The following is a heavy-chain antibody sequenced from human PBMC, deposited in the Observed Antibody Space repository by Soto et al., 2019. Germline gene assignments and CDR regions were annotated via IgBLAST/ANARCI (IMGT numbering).Heavy chain of an antibody. J-gene: IGHJ3*02. CDR2: ISGSGGSI. V-gene: IGHV3-23*01. Sequence: EVQLLESGGGLVHPGGSLRLSCAASGFSFSSHAMNWVRQAPGKGPEWGSSISGSGGSIYYTDSVKGRFTISRDNSKTTLYLQMNSLRAEDTALYYCAIDLRSSGLYNAFDIWGQGTMVTVSS. CDR3: AIDLRSSGLYNAFDI. CDR1: GFSFSSHA. D-gene: IGHD6-19*01.